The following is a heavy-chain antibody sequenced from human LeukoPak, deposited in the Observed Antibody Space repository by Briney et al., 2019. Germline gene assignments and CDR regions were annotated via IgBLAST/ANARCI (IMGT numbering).Heavy chain of an antibody. CDR1: ALTFSSNW. J-gene: IGHJ4*02. D-gene: IGHD3-22*01. Sequence: GSLRLSCAASALTFSSNWMSWVRQPPGKGLEWVGEINHSGSTNYNPSLKSRVTISVDTSKNQFSLKLSSVTAADTAVYYCARFEKLSSGYYFDYWGQGTLVTVSS. V-gene: IGHV4-34*01. CDR2: INHSGST. CDR3: ARFEKLSSGYYFDY.